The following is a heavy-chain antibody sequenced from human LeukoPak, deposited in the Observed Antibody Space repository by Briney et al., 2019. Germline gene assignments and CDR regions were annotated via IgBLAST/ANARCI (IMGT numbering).Heavy chain of an antibody. CDR1: GYTFTGYY. J-gene: IGHJ5*02. CDR3: ARDEVPAAPQYNWFDP. D-gene: IGHD2-2*01. Sequence: GASVKVSCKASGYTFTGYYMHWVRQAPGQGLEWMGWINPNSGDTNYAQKFQGRVTMTRDTSISTAYMELSRLRSDDTAFYYCARDEVPAAPQYNWFDPWGQGTLVTVSS. V-gene: IGHV1-2*02. CDR2: INPNSGDT.